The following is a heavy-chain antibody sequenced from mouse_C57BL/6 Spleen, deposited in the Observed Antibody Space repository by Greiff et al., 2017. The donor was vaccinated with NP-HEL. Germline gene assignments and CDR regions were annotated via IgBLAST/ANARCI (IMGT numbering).Heavy chain of an antibody. CDR2: IDPSDSYT. J-gene: IGHJ2*01. CDR3: ARRSNYVDY. V-gene: IGHV1-69*01. CDR1: GYTFTSYW. D-gene: IGHD5-1*01. Sequence: VQLVESGAELVMPGASVKLSCKASGYTFTSYWMHWVKQRPGQGLEWIGEIDPSDSYTNYNQKFKGKSTLTVDKSSSTAYMPLSSLTSEDSAVYYCARRSNYVDYWGQGTTLTVSS.